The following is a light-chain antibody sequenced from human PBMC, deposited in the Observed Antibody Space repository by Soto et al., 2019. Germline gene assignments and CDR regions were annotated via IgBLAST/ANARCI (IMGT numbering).Light chain of an antibody. Sequence: QSVLTQPPSASGTPGQRVIISCYGSSSNIGSNTIHWYQQLPGTAPKLLIHSDDKLPSGVPDRFSGSKSGTSGSLAISGLQSGDEADYYCAAWDDSLNGFVFGAGTKVTVL. V-gene: IGLV1-44*01. J-gene: IGLJ1*01. CDR1: SSNIGSNT. CDR2: SDD. CDR3: AAWDDSLNGFV.